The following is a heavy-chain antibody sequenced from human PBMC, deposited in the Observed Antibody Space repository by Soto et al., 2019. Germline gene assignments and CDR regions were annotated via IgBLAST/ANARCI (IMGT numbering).Heavy chain of an antibody. CDR1: GFTFSAYG. V-gene: IGHV3-30*18. Sequence: GGSLRLSCTPSGFTFSAYGMHWVRPAPGKGLEWVAAISHDGTNKYYGDSVRGRFTISRDNSKNTLYLQMNTLRNEDTAVYYCAKESRSSAVTATRVYGMDVWGQGTTVTVSS. J-gene: IGHJ6*02. D-gene: IGHD2-21*02. CDR2: ISHDGTNK. CDR3: AKESRSSAVTATRVYGMDV.